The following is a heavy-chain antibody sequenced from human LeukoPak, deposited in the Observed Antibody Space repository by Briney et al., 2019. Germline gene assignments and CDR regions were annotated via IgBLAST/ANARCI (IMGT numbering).Heavy chain of an antibody. D-gene: IGHD5-18*01. CDR3: ARLLIVDTAMVGSHYFDY. CDR1: GGSISSYY. V-gene: IGHV4-59*08. CDR2: MSNSGST. J-gene: IGHJ4*02. Sequence: SETLSLTCTVSGGSISSYYWSWIRQPPGKGLEWIGYMSNSGSTNYNPSLKSRVTISVDTSKNQFSLKLSSVTAADTAVYYCARLLIVDTAMVGSHYFDYWGQGTLVTVSS.